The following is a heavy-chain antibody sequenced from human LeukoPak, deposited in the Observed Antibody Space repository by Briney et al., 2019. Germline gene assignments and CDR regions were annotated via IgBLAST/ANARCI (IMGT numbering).Heavy chain of an antibody. CDR1: GGSLSGYY. D-gene: IGHD4-23*01. CDR3: ARGRPYDYGGNRHMDV. J-gene: IGHJ6*03. V-gene: IGHV4-34*01. Sequence: SETLSLTCAVYGGSLSGYYWSWTRQPPGKGLEWIGEINHSGSTNYNPPLKSRVTISVDTSKNQFSLKLSSVTAADTAVYYCARGRPYDYGGNRHMDVWGKGTTVTVSS. CDR2: INHSGST.